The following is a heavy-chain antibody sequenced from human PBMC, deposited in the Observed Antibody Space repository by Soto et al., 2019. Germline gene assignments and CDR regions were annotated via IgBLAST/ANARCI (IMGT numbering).Heavy chain of an antibody. J-gene: IGHJ3*02. V-gene: IGHV3-23*01. CDR3: ERPYVEVAVNDAFDI. CDR1: GFTFSTYA. D-gene: IGHD3-16*01. CDR2: IGTHADTT. Sequence: EVQLLESGGGLVQPGGSLRLSCAASGFTFSTYALTWVRQAPGKGLEWVSSIGTHADTTYYVDSVKGRFSISRDNSKNTVYLQMSSLSAEDTAVYYCERPYVEVAVNDAFDIWGRGTMVTVSS.